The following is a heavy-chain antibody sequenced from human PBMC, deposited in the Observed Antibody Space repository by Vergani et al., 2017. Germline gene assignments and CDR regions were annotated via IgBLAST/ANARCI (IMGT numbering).Heavy chain of an antibody. CDR3: ARSRPYCTSGSCPAI. D-gene: IGHD2-15*01. J-gene: IGHJ4*02. V-gene: IGHV4-61*02. CDR2: IHTGGST. Sequence: QVKLQESGPGLLKPSQTLSLTCTVSGASIRSGSHYLSWIRQPAGKGPEWIGHIHTGGSTDLNPSFKSRVSISVDTSKSQFSLKLNSVTVADTAVYYCARSRPYCTSGSCPAIWGQGTLVTVSS. CDR1: GASIRSGSHY.